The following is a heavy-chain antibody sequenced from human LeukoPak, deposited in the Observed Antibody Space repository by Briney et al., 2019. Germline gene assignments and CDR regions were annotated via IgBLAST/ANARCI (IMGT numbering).Heavy chain of an antibody. V-gene: IGHV4-59*12. CDR2: IYYSGST. J-gene: IGHJ4*02. CDR1: GFTFSSYN. D-gene: IGHD3-10*01. Sequence: PGGSLRLSCAASGFTFSSYNMNWVRQPPGKGLEWIGYIYYSGSTYYNPSLKSRVTISVGTSKNQFSLKLSSVTAADTAVYYCARALLWFGELLVWGQGTLVTVSS. CDR3: ARALLWFGELLV.